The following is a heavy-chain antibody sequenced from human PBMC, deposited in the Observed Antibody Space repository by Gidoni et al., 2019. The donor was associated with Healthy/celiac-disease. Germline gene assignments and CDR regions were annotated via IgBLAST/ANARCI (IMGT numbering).Heavy chain of an antibody. CDR1: GYTFTGYY. Sequence: QVQLVQSGAEVKKPGASVQVSCKASGYTFTGYYMHWVRQAPGQGLEWMGWINPNSGGTNYAQKFQGWVTMTRDTSISTAYMELSRLRSDDTAVYYCALGAVAGTGNYYYYGMDVWGQGTTVTVSS. D-gene: IGHD6-19*01. CDR3: ALGAVAGTGNYYYYGMDV. J-gene: IGHJ6*02. V-gene: IGHV1-2*04. CDR2: INPNSGGT.